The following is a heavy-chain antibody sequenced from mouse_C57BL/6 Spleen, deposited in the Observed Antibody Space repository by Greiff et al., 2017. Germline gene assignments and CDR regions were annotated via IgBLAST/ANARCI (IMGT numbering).Heavy chain of an antibody. CDR3: ARRYYGSHYFDY. Sequence: VQLQQSGPELVKPGASVKMSCKASGYTFTDYNMHWVKQSHGKSLEWIGYINPNNGGTSYNQKFKGKATLTVNKSSSTAYMELRSLTSEDSAVYYCARRYYGSHYFDYWGQGTTLTVSS. V-gene: IGHV1-22*01. J-gene: IGHJ2*01. CDR1: GYTFTDYN. D-gene: IGHD1-1*01. CDR2: INPNNGGT.